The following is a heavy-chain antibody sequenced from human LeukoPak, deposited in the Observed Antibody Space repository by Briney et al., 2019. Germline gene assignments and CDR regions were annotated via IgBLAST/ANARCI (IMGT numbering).Heavy chain of an antibody. J-gene: IGHJ6*02. CDR1: GYTLTDYY. CDR2: MNPNSGDT. V-gene: IGHV1-2*02. Sequence: ASVKVSCKASGYTLTDYYIHWVRQAPGQGLEWMGWMNPNSGDTDSAQSFQGRVTMTRETSISTAYMELSGLRFDDTAVYYCARVRRYYSGMDVWGQGTTVTVSS. CDR3: ARVRRYYSGMDV.